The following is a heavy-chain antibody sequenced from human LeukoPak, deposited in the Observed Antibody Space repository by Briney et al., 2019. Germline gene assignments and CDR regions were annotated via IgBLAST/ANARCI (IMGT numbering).Heavy chain of an antibody. J-gene: IGHJ4*02. V-gene: IGHV3-74*01. CDR3: ASITGTTALGD. CDR2: INTDGSST. CDR1: GFTFSSYW. D-gene: IGHD1-20*01. Sequence: GGSLRLSCAVSGFTFSSYWMHRVRQAPGKGLVWVSRINTDGSSTSYADSVKGRFTICRDNAKNTLYLQMNSLRAEDTAVYYCASITGTTALGDWGQGTLVTVSS.